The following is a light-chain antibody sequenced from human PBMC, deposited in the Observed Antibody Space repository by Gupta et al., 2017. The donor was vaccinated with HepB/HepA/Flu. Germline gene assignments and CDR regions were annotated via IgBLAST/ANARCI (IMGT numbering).Light chain of an antibody. CDR3: QQSCTSLVT. CDR2: GAS. J-gene: IGKJ4*01. CDR1: QSVSSTY. V-gene: IGKV3-20*01. Sequence: EVVLTQSPGTLSLSPGERATLSCRASQSVSSTYLAWYQHKPGQAPRLLIYGASIRATGIPDRFRRSGSGTDFTLTISRLEPEDFAVYYCQQSCTSLVTFGGGTKVEI.